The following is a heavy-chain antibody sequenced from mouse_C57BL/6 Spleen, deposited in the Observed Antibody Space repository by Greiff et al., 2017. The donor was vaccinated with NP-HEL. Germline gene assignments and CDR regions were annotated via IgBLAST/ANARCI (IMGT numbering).Heavy chain of an antibody. CDR2: IYPRDGST. Sequence: VQLQQSGPELVKPGASVKLSCKASGYTFTSYDINWVKQRPGKGLEWIGWIYPRDGSTKYNEKFKGKATLTVDTSSSTAYMELHSLTSEDSAVYFCEGYSNYDWGQGTTLTVSS. CDR1: GYTFTSYD. J-gene: IGHJ2*01. CDR3: EGYSNYD. D-gene: IGHD2-5*01. V-gene: IGHV1-85*01.